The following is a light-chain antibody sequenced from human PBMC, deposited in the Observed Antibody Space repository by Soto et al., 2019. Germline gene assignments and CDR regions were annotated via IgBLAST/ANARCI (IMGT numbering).Light chain of an antibody. V-gene: IGLV2-14*01. J-gene: IGLJ2*01. CDR2: DVS. CDR1: SSDVGGYNYVSWSSSDVGGYNY. Sequence: QSALTQPASVSGSPGQSITISCTGTSSDVGGYNYVSWSSSDVGGYNYVSWYQQHPGKAPKLMIYDVSDRPSGVSNRFSGFKSGNTASLTISGLQAEDEADYYCSSYTSSSTLDVVFVGGTKLTVL. CDR3: SSYTSSSTLDVV.